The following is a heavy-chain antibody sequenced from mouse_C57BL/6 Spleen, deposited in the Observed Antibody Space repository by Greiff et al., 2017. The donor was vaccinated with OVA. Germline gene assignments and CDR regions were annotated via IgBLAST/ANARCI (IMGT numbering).Heavy chain of an antibody. Sequence: QVQLQQSGPELVKPGASVKISCKASGYAFSSSWMNWVKQRPGKGLEWIGRIYPVDGDPKYNGKFKGNATLTADKYSSTAYRQLSSLTSEDSAFYFCAFYDYEEGAPYWGQGTLVTVSA. CDR1: GYAFSSSW. CDR3: AFYDYEEGAPY. CDR2: IYPVDGDP. V-gene: IGHV1-82*01. J-gene: IGHJ3*01. D-gene: IGHD2-4*01.